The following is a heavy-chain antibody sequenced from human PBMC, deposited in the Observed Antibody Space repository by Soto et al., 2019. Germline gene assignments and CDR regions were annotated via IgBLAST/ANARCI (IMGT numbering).Heavy chain of an antibody. CDR1: GFSLSTCGVG. Sequence: SGPTLVNPTQTLPLTWTFSGFSLSTCGVGVGWIPQPPGKALEWLALIYWDDDKRYSPSLKSRLTITKDTSKNQVVLTMTNMDPVDTATYYCAHRPSIAAAVCNWGQGTLVTVSS. V-gene: IGHV2-5*02. J-gene: IGHJ4*02. CDR2: IYWDDDK. D-gene: IGHD6-13*01. CDR3: AHRPSIAAAVCN.